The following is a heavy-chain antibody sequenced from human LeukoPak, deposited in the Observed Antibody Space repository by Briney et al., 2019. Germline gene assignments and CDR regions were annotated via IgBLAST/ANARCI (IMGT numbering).Heavy chain of an antibody. CDR1: GYSFNGIR. D-gene: IGHD1-26*01. CDR2: IYPGDSDT. J-gene: IGHJ4*02. CDR3: ARQDSGSYHFDS. V-gene: IGHV5-51*01. Sequence: GESLEISCKGSGYSFNGIRIGWARQMPGKGLEWMGIIYPGDSDTRYSPSFQGQVTISADKSISTAYLQWSSLKASDTAMYYCARQDSGSYHFDSSGQGTLVTVSS.